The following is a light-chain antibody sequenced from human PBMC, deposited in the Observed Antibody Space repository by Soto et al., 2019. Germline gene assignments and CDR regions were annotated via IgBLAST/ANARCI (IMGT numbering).Light chain of an antibody. CDR3: QQLNSYPLT. CDR2: AAS. V-gene: IGKV1-9*01. CDR1: EGITSY. J-gene: IGKJ4*01. Sequence: DIHLTQSPSFLSASVGDRVTITCRASEGITSYLAWYQQKPGKAPKLLIYAASTLKSGVPSRFSGSGSGTEFTLTISSLQPEDFATYYCQQLNSYPLTFGGRTKVEIK.